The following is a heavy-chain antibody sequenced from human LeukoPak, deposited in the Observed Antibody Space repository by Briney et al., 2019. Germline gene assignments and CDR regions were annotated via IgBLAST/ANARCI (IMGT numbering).Heavy chain of an antibody. V-gene: IGHV3-30-3*01. Sequence: GSLRLSCAASGFTFSSYAMHWVRQVPGKGLEWVAVISYDGSNKFYADSVKGRFTISRDNAKNSLYLQMNSLRAEDTAVYYCARQGGYCSSTSCYDYWGQGTLVTVSS. CDR2: ISYDGSNK. J-gene: IGHJ4*02. D-gene: IGHD2-2*03. CDR3: ARQGGYCSSTSCYDY. CDR1: GFTFSSYA.